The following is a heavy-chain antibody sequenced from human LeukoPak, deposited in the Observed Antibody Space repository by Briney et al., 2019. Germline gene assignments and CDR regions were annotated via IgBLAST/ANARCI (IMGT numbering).Heavy chain of an antibody. V-gene: IGHV3-48*03. Sequence: PGGSLRLSCAASGFDFGAYEMNWVRQAPGKGLEWVAYFAGSDTTKYYADSVKDRFTISRDNAKNPLYLQMNSLRAEDTALYYCTALGYHLDSWGQGTLVTVSS. J-gene: IGHJ4*02. CDR2: FAGSDTTK. D-gene: IGHD3-22*01. CDR1: GFDFGAYE. CDR3: TALGYHLDS.